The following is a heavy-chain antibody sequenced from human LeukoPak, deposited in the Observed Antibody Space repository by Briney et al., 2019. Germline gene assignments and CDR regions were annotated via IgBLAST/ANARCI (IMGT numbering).Heavy chain of an antibody. CDR2: IKQDGSEK. Sequence: GGSLRLSCAASGFTFSSYWMSWVRQAPGKGLEWVANIKQDGSEKYYVDSVKGRLTISRDNAKNSLYLQMNSLRAEDTAVYYCARDWQWQQLDGDAFDIWGQGTMVTVSS. CDR1: GFTFSSYW. CDR3: ARDWQWQQLDGDAFDI. V-gene: IGHV3-7*04. D-gene: IGHD6-13*01. J-gene: IGHJ3*02.